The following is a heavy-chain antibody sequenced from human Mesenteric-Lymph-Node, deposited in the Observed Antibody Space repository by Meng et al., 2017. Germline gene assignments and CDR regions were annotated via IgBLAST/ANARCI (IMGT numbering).Heavy chain of an antibody. Sequence: QVQLQESGPGRVKPWGTLYLTIDVSGGFISNNNWWSWVRQPPGKGLGWIGEIHHSGSTSYNPSLKSRVTISVDRSKNQFSLKLTSVTAADTAVYFCAREEGGPLDRWGQGTLVTVSS. J-gene: IGHJ5*02. D-gene: IGHD3-16*01. CDR2: IHHSGST. CDR1: GGFISNNNW. V-gene: IGHV4-4*02. CDR3: AREEGGPLDR.